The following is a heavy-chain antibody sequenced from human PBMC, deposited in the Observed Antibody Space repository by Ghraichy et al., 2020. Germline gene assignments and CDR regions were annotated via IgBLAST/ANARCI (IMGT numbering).Heavy chain of an antibody. CDR2: IRSKAYGGTT. V-gene: IGHV3-49*04. Sequence: GGSLRLSCTASGFTFGDYAMSWVRQAPGKGLEWVGFIRSKAYGGTTEYAASVKGRFTISRDDSKSIAYLQMNSLKTEDTAVYYCTVSSGWSRHYFDYWGQGTLVTVSS. D-gene: IGHD6-19*01. CDR3: TVSSGWSRHYFDY. CDR1: GFTFGDYA. J-gene: IGHJ4*02.